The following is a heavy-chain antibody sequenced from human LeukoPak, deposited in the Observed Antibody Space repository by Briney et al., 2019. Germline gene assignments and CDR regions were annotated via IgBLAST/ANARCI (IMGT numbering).Heavy chain of an antibody. J-gene: IGHJ6*03. CDR3: AREEQQLVWPDAYYYMDV. V-gene: IGHV1-2*06. CDR1: GYTFTGYY. CDR2: INPNSGGT. D-gene: IGHD6-13*01. Sequence: ASVKVSCKASGYTFTGYYMHWVRQAPGQGLEGMGRINPNSGGTNYAQKFQGRVTMTRDTSSSTAYMELSRLRSDDTAVYYCAREEQQLVWPDAYYYMDVWGKGTTVTVSS.